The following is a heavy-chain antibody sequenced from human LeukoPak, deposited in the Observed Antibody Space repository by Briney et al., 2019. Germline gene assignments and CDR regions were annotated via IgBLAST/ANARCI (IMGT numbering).Heavy chain of an antibody. D-gene: IGHD1-26*01. Sequence: GASVKVSCKASGYTFTSYDINWVRQATGQGLEWMGWMNPNSGNTGYAQKFQGRVTMTRNTSISTAYMELSSLRSDDTAVYYCARVTSRWELLRPDYWGQGTLVTVSS. V-gene: IGHV1-8*01. J-gene: IGHJ4*02. CDR2: MNPNSGNT. CDR3: ARVTSRWELLRPDY. CDR1: GYTFTSYD.